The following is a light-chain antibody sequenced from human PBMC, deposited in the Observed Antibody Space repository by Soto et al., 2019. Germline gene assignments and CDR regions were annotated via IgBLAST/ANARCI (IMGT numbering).Light chain of an antibody. J-gene: IGKJ2*01. V-gene: IGKV1-5*03. CDR2: QAS. CDR1: QSISSW. CDR3: QQYNTYPYT. Sequence: DIQMTQSPSTLSASVGDRVTITCRASQSISSWLAWYQQKPGKAPKLLIYQASSLEIGVPSRFSGSGSGTEFTLTISSLQPDDFATYYCQQYNTYPYTFGQGTKLEIK.